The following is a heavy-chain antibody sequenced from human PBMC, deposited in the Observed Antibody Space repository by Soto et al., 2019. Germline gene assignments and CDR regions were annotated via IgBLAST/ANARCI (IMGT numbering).Heavy chain of an antibody. D-gene: IGHD2-2*01. J-gene: IGHJ3*02. V-gene: IGHV4-39*01. CDR1: VGSISSSSYY. CDR2: IYYSGST. Sequence: PSEPLPLTCTVSVGSISSSSYYWGWIRQPPGKGLEWIGSIYYSGSTYYNPSLKSRVTISVDTSKNQFSLKLSSVTAADTAVYYCAGLGIISATSEAFVTWDQGTTVNV. CDR3: AGLGIISATSEAFVT.